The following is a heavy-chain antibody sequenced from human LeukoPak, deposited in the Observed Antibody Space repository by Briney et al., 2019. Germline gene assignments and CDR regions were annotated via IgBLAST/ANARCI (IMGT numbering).Heavy chain of an antibody. J-gene: IGHJ4*02. Sequence: SETLSLTCTVSGGSISSYYWSWIRQPPGKGLEWIGYIYYSGSTNYNPSLKSRVTISVDTSKNQFSLKLSSVTAADTAVYYCARGGTVTLFRYWGQGTLVTVSS. D-gene: IGHD4-17*01. CDR1: GGSISSYY. CDR3: ARGGTVTLFRY. CDR2: IYYSGST. V-gene: IGHV4-59*01.